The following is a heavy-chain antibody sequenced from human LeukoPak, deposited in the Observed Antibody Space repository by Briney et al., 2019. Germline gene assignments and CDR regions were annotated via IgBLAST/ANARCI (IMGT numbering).Heavy chain of an antibody. Sequence: GGSLRLSCAASGFTFSSYSMNWVRQAPGKGLEWVSYISSSSSTIYYADSVKGRFTISRDNAKNSLYLQMNSLRAEDTAVYYCAREGEEIVVVPAAIVDTGRGYFDYWGQGTLVTVSS. CDR3: AREGEEIVVVPAAIVDTGRGYFDY. CDR1: GFTFSSYS. J-gene: IGHJ4*02. V-gene: IGHV3-48*04. D-gene: IGHD2-2*02. CDR2: ISSSSSTI.